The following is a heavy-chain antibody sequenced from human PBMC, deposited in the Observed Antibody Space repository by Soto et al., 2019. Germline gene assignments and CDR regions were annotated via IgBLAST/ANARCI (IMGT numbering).Heavy chain of an antibody. Sequence: QVQLMESGGDVVQPGRSLRLSCAASGFIFSNYAMHWVRQAPGKGLEWVAVISYDGSNKYYADSVKGRFTISRDNSKNTLYLQMNSLRPEDTAVYYCARDRVAYSGYGDQNAFDIWGQGTMVTVSS. CDR3: ARDRVAYSGYGDQNAFDI. CDR1: GFIFSNYA. D-gene: IGHD5-12*01. J-gene: IGHJ3*02. CDR2: ISYDGSNK. V-gene: IGHV3-30-3*01.